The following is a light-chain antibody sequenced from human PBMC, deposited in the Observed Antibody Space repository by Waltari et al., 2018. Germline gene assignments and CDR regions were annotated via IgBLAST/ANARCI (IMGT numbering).Light chain of an antibody. Sequence: EIVLTQSPATLSLSPGERGTLSCRASQSVNTNLAWYQQKPGQAPRLLIYDASTRATGIPARFRGSGSGTDFTLTISSLEREDFAVYYCQQRSTWPSIPFGQGTRLEIK. CDR2: DAS. J-gene: IGKJ5*01. CDR3: QQRSTWPSIP. V-gene: IGKV3-11*01. CDR1: QSVNTN.